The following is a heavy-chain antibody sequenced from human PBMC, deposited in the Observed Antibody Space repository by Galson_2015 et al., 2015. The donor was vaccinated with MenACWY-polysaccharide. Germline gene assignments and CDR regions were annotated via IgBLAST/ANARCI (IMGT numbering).Heavy chain of an antibody. J-gene: IGHJ4*02. D-gene: IGHD4-17*01. V-gene: IGHV3-23*01. CDR3: ARDKDYGDYSLFDS. Sequence: SLRLSCAASGFPFSTYVMSWVRQAPGKGLEWVSTITYSGGSTNYADSVKGRFTISRDNSKNTLYLQMNSLRVEDTAVFYCARDKDYGDYSLFDSWGQGTLVTVSP. CDR2: ITYSGGST. CDR1: GFPFSTYV.